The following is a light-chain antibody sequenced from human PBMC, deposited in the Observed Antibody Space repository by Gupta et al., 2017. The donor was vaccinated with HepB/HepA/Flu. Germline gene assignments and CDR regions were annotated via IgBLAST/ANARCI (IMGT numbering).Light chain of an antibody. Sequence: QAVLTQPSSLSASPGASASLTCTLRSGINVGTYGMYWYPQKPGSPPQFLLRYKSDSDKQQGSGVPSRFSGSKDASANAGILLISGLQPEDEADYYCMIWHSSAWVFGGGTKLTVL. J-gene: IGLJ3*02. CDR1: SGINVGTYG. CDR2: YKSDSDK. CDR3: MIWHSSAWV. V-gene: IGLV5-45*02.